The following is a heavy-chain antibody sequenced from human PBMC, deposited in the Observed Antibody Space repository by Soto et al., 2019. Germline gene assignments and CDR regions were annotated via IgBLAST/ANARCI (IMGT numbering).Heavy chain of an antibody. V-gene: IGHV1-18*01. D-gene: IGHD7-27*01. CDR1: GYTFSNYG. Sequence: QVQLVQSGAEVKKPGASVKVSCKASGYTFSNYGISWVRQAPGQGLEWMGWISAHSGDTNYAQSLQGRVTMTTDTSTSTAYMELRSPRSDDTAVYYCAVGTYNDYWGQGTLVTVSS. CDR3: AVGTYNDY. J-gene: IGHJ4*02. CDR2: ISAHSGDT.